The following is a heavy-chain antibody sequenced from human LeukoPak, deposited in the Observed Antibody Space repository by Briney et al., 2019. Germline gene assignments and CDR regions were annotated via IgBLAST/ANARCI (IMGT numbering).Heavy chain of an antibody. J-gene: IGHJ4*02. CDR2: ISGSGGST. V-gene: IGHV3-23*01. CDR3: AKDRERFGELLDY. Sequence: PGGSLRLSCAASGFTFSSYAMSWVRQAPGKGLEWVSAISGSGGSTYYADSVKGRFTISRDNSKSTLYLQMNSLRAEDTAVYYCAKDRERFGELLDYWGQGTLVTVSS. D-gene: IGHD3-10*01. CDR1: GFTFSSYA.